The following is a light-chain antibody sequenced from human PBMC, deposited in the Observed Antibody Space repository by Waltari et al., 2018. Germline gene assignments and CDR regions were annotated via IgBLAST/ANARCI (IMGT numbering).Light chain of an antibody. V-gene: IGKV1-39*01. CDR2: DTS. Sequence: DIQMTQSPSPLSASVGDRVTITCRASQPIYNSLNWYQHKPGKAPKLLISDTSTLQSGVPSRFSGRGSGTEFTLTISRLQPEDFGTYYCQQSYTLPYTFGQGTKLDI. CDR1: QPIYNS. J-gene: IGKJ2*01. CDR3: QQSYTLPYT.